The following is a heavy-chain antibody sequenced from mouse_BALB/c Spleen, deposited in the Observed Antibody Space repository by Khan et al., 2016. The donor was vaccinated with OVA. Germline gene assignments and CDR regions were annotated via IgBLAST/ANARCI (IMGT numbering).Heavy chain of an antibody. CDR1: GFSLTSYG. Sequence: QVQLKESGPGLMAPSQSLSITCTVSGFSLTSYGVSWVRQPPGKGLEWLGVIWGDGNTNFHSALRSRLSISKDNSKSQVFLKLNSLQTDDAATYYCAKDRGYYAVDYWGQGTSVTVSS. CDR3: AKDRGYYAVDY. V-gene: IGHV2-3*01. J-gene: IGHJ4*01. CDR2: IWGDGNT.